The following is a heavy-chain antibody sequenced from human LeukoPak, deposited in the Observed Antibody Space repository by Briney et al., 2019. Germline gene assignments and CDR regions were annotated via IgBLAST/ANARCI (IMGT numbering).Heavy chain of an antibody. D-gene: IGHD3-3*01. CDR3: ARSRRRSGITIFGVVMNYFDY. J-gene: IGHJ4*02. V-gene: IGHV4-59*08. CDR2: IYYSGST. CDR1: GGSISSYY. Sequence: PSETLSLTCTVSGGSISSYYWSWIRQPPGKGLEWIGYIYYSGSTNYNPSLKSRVTISVDTSKNQFSLKLSSVTAADTAVYYCARSRRRSGITIFGVVMNYFDYWGQGTLVTVSS.